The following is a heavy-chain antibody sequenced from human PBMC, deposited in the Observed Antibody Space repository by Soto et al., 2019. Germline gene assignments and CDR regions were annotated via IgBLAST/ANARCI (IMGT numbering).Heavy chain of an antibody. J-gene: IGHJ5*02. CDR2: MNPNSGNT. D-gene: IGHD2-2*01. V-gene: IGHV1-8*01. CDR1: GYTFTSYD. Sequence: GASVKVSCKASGYTFTSYDINWVRQATGQGLEWMGWMNPNSGNTGYAQKFQGRVTMTRDTSTSTAYMELSSLRSEDTAVYYCARAKIVVDGLHNWFDPWGQGTVVTVSS. CDR3: ARAKIVVDGLHNWFDP.